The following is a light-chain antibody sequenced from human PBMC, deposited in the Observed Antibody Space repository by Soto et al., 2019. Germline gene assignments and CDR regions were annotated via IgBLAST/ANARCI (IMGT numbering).Light chain of an antibody. V-gene: IGKV3-20*01. CDR2: GAS. J-gene: IGKJ4*01. Sequence: EILLTQSPGTLSLSPGERATLSCRASQSVSNNFLAWYQQRPGQAPRLLIFGASSRATGIPDRFSGSGSGTDFTLTISRLEPEDFAVYYCQPYNNWPLTFGGGTKVESK. CDR3: QPYNNWPLT. CDR1: QSVSNNF.